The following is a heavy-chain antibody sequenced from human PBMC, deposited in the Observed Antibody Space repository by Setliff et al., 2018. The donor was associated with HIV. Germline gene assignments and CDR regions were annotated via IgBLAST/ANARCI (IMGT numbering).Heavy chain of an antibody. CDR2: VSYSGNT. CDR1: AGSINSHY. D-gene: IGHD3-10*01. Sequence: PSETLSLTCTVSAGSINSHYWSWIRQPPGKGLEWIGDVSYSGNTNYNPSLKSRVTISVDTSKNQFSLKVRSVTAADTAFYYCTRAYGSERLNWFDPWGQGTLVTVSS. J-gene: IGHJ5*02. V-gene: IGHV4-59*11. CDR3: TRAYGSERLNWFDP.